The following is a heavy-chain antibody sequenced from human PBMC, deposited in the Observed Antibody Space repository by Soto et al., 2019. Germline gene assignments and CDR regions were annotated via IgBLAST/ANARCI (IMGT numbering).Heavy chain of an antibody. CDR3: ARDLAYCGGDCYPIDY. V-gene: IGHV1-18*01. D-gene: IGHD2-21*02. Sequence: QVQLVQSGAEVKKPGASVKVSCKASGYTFTSNGISWVRQAPGQGLEWMGWISAYNGNTNYAQKLQGRVTMTTDTSTSTAYMELRSLRSDDSAVYYCARDLAYCGGDCYPIDYWGQGTLVTVSS. CDR1: GYTFTSNG. CDR2: ISAYNGNT. J-gene: IGHJ4*02.